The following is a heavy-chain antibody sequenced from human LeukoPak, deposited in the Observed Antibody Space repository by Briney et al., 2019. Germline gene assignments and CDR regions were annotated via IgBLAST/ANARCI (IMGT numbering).Heavy chain of an antibody. CDR2: INPNSGGT. J-gene: IGHJ4*02. Sequence: VASVKVSCKASGYTFTGYYMHWVRQAPGQGLEWMGWINPNSGGTNYAQKFQGRVTMTRDTSISTAYMELRSLRSDDTAVYYCARLGGYYKLADYWGQGTLVTVSS. V-gene: IGHV1-2*02. CDR3: ARLGGYYKLADY. D-gene: IGHD3-3*01. CDR1: GYTFTGYY.